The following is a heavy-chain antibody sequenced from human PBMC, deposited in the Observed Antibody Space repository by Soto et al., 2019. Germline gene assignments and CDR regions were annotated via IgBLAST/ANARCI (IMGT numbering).Heavy chain of an antibody. V-gene: IGHV4-4*07. D-gene: IGHD2-8*01. J-gene: IGHJ2*01. CDR3: ARGMGRYFDL. Sequence: SETLSLTCAISGDSIGNFYWSWIRQPAGKGLESLGRLSASGRTNYSPSLQSRVTMSLDRSKNRFSLRLTSVSAADTAVYFCARGMGRYFDLWGRGTLVTVSS. CDR2: LSASGRT. CDR1: GDSIGNFY.